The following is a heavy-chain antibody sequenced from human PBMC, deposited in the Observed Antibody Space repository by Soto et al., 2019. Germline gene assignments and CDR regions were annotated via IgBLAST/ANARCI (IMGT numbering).Heavy chain of an antibody. V-gene: IGHV3-30*18. Sequence: QVQLVESGGGVVQPGGSLRLSVAASGFTFSSYVMHWVRQAPGKGLGGGAVVSNDGSNKDYADSVKGRFTISRDNSKNTLYLQMNSLRAEDTAVYYCAKVLLTYTSGWYHPHFDYWGQGTLVTVSS. J-gene: IGHJ4*02. D-gene: IGHD6-19*01. CDR2: VSNDGSNK. CDR1: GFTFSSYV. CDR3: AKVLLTYTSGWYHPHFDY.